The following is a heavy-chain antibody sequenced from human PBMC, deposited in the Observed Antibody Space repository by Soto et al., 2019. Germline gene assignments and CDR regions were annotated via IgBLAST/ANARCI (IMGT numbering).Heavy chain of an antibody. CDR2: IYPSDSTT. D-gene: IGHD4-17*01. V-gene: IGHV5-51*01. CDR1: GYSFTNYW. J-gene: IGHJ5*02. CDR3: ARHGFYRDYSSNYLGP. Sequence: GESLKISCKGSGYSFTNYWIAWVRQMPGKGLEYMGIIYPSDSTTRYSPSFQGQVTISADKSISTAYLQWNSLKASDTAMYYCARHGFYRDYSSNYLGPLGQGNLGNVSS.